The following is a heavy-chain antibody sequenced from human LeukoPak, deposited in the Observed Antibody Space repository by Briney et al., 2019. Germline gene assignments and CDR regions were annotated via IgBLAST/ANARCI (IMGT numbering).Heavy chain of an antibody. J-gene: IGHJ4*02. CDR1: GYSLSSNG. CDR2: IGDYSGNT. D-gene: IGHD4-11*01. CDR3: AREGATDYYFDP. V-gene: IGHV1-18*01. Sequence: AASVKVSCKASGYSLSSNGISWARQASGQGLEWMGWIGDYSGNTKYAQNFQDRVTLTTDRSTNTAYMELRSLRSDDTAVYYCAREGATDYYFDPWGQGTLVTVSS.